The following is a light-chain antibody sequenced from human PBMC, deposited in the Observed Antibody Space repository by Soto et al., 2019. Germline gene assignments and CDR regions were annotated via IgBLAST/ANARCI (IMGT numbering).Light chain of an antibody. CDR2: GAS. CDR3: EQYNNWPPLT. CDR1: QSVSSN. V-gene: IGKV3-15*01. J-gene: IGKJ3*01. Sequence: EIVMTQSPATLSVSPGERATLSCRASQSVSSNLAWYQQKPGQAPRLLIYGASTSATGIPARFSGSGSGTEFNLAISSLQSEDFSVYYCEQYNNWPPLTFGPGTKVDIK.